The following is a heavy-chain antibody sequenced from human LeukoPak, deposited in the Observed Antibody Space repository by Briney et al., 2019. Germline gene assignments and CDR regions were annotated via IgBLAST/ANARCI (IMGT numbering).Heavy chain of an antibody. CDR2: ISWSSGSL. CDR1: GFTFDDYA. Sequence: GGSLRLSCTASGFTFDDYAMHWVRQAPGKGLEWVSGISWSSGSLGYADSVKGRFIISRDNAKNCLYLQMNSLRAEDTAVYYCARDGGSIVATPLDYWGQGTLVTVSS. V-gene: IGHV3-9*01. J-gene: IGHJ4*02. D-gene: IGHD5-12*01. CDR3: ARDGGSIVATPLDY.